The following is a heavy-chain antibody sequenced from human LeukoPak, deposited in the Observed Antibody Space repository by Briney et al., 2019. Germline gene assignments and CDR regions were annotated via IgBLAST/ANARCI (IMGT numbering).Heavy chain of an antibody. CDR3: ARDQGNPGYYYYGMDV. CDR1: GGTFSSYA. D-gene: IGHD4-23*01. V-gene: IGHV1-69*13. J-gene: IGHJ6*02. CDR2: IIPIFGTA. Sequence: SVTVSCKASGGTFSSYAISWVRQAPGQGLEWMGGIIPIFGTANYAQKFQGRVTITADESTSTAYMELSSLRSEDTAVYYCARDQGNPGYYYYGMDVWGQGTTVTVSS.